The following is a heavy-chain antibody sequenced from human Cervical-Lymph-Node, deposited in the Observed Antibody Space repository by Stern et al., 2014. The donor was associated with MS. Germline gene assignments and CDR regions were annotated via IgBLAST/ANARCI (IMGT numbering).Heavy chain of an antibody. V-gene: IGHV3-21*01. J-gene: IGHJ3*02. CDR1: GFTFSSYS. D-gene: IGHD3-22*01. CDR2: ISSSSSYI. CDR3: ARDYHYYDSSGYYDDAFDI. Sequence: EVQLVESGGGLVKPGGSLRLSCAASGFTFSSYSMNWVRQAPGQGLELVSSISSSSSYIYFADSVKGRFTISRDNAKNSLYLQMNSLRAEDTAVYYCARDYHYYDSSGYYDDAFDIWGQGTMVTVSS.